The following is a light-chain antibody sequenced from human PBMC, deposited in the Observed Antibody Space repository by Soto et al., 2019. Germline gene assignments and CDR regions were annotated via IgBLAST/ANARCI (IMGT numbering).Light chain of an antibody. J-gene: IGLJ3*02. CDR2: ETT. Sequence: QSVLTQPASVSGSPGQSITISCTGTSSDVGPYNLVSWYQHHPRKVPQLIIYETTKRPSGVSNRFSGSKSGNTASLPVSGLQAEDEADYYCSSYAGSDNFVLFGGGTKVTVL. V-gene: IGLV2-14*02. CDR1: SSDVGPYNL. CDR3: SSYAGSDNFVL.